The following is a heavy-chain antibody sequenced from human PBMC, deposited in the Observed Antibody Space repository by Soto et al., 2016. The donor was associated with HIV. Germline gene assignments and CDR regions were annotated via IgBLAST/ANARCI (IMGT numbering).Heavy chain of an antibody. CDR1: GFTFSDYA. J-gene: IGHJ6*02. D-gene: IGHD1-1*01. CDR3: VKDRTQRDLFHYGMDV. V-gene: IGHV3-23*01. Sequence: EVQLLESGDDLVQPGGPVRLSCATSGFTFSDYAMTWVRQAPGKGLEWVSAITASGETKHYAASVKGRFTISRDNAKNTIYLQMNRLTAEDTALYFCVKDRTQRDLFHYGMDVWGQGTPVTVSS. CDR2: ITASGETK.